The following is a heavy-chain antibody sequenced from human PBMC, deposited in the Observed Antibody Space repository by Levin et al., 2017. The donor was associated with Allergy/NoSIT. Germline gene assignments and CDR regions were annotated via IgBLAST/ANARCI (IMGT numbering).Heavy chain of an antibody. Sequence: GGSLRLSCAASGFTFSSYAMSWVRQAPGKGLEWVSAISGSGGSTYYADSVKGRFTISRDNSKNTLYLQMNSLRAEDTAVYYCAKDDYYDSSGHPDYWGQGTLVTVSS. CDR3: AKDDYYDSSGHPDY. CDR1: GFTFSSYA. CDR2: ISGSGGST. D-gene: IGHD3-22*01. V-gene: IGHV3-23*01. J-gene: IGHJ4*02.